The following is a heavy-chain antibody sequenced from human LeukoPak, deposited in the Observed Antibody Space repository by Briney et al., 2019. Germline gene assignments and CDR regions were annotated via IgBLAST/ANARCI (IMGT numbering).Heavy chain of an antibody. D-gene: IGHD6-6*01. CDR2: INHSGST. V-gene: IGHV4-34*01. Sequence: SETLSLTCAVYGGSFSGYYWSWIRQPPGKGLEWIGEINHSGSTNYNPSLKSRVTISVDTSKNQFSLKLSSVTAADTAVYYCARDLDIAARPLDYWGQGTLVTVSS. J-gene: IGHJ4*02. CDR1: GGSFSGYY. CDR3: ARDLDIAARPLDY.